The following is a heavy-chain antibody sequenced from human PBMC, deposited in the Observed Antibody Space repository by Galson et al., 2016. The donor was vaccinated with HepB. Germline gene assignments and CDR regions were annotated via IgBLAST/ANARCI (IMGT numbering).Heavy chain of an antibody. Sequence: QSGAEVKKPGESLTISCKASGYTFTDYWIGWLRLVPGKGLEWLGIIYAGDSDTRYNPSFQGQVSISGDKSISTSYVQWSSLRASASAMYYCARLFCTGTNCAHPLGFDSWGQGTLVTVSS. D-gene: IGHD2-2*01. CDR1: GYTFTDYW. CDR2: IYAGDSDT. V-gene: IGHV5-51*01. CDR3: ARLFCTGTNCAHPLGFDS. J-gene: IGHJ4*02.